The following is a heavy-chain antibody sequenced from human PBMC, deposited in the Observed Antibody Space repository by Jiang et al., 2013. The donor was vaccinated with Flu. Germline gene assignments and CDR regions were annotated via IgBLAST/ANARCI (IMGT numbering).Heavy chain of an antibody. D-gene: IGHD6-19*01. CDR3: ARDFVWGSAWQLHEY. J-gene: IGHJ4*02. V-gene: IGHV1-2*02. Sequence: GAEVKKPGASVKVSCKASGYTFTGYYIHWVRQAPGQGLEWMGWINPNSGAIKYAQKFQGRVTLTRDTSISTAYMELRKLTSNDTAVFYCARDFVWGSAWQLHEYWGQGTLVTVSS. CDR1: GYTFTGYY. CDR2: INPNSGAI.